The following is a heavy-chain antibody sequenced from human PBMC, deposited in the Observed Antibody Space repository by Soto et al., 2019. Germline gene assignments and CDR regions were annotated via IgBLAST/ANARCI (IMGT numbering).Heavy chain of an antibody. D-gene: IGHD3-16*01. CDR1: GFSLNNARMS. Sequence: HVTLKESGPVLVKPTETLPLTCTVSGFSLNNARMSVSLIRHPPGKSLEWLAHIFSTDGKSYSTALKSRLTISKDTSKSQVVLTMTTMEPVDTATYYCARNGGWGWLGHNDYWGRGTLVTVYS. V-gene: IGHV2-26*01. CDR2: IFSTDGK. CDR3: ARNGGWGWLGHNDY. J-gene: IGHJ4*02.